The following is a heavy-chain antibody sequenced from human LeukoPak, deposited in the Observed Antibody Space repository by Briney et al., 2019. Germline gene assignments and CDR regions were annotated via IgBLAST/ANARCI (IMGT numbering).Heavy chain of an antibody. CDR3: ARGGGTTRIDY. D-gene: IGHD4-17*01. J-gene: IGHJ4*02. CDR1: GDSIRSGTYY. Sequence: NPSQTLSLTCTVSGDSIRSGTYYWSWIRQPAGKGLEWIVRIYTSGNTNYNPSLKSRVTISVDTSKNQFSLKLSSVTAADTDVYYGARGGGTTRIDYWGQGTLVTVSS. V-gene: IGHV4-61*02. CDR2: IYTSGNT.